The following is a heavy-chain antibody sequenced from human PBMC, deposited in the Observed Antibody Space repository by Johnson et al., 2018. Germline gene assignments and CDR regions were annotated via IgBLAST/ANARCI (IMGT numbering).Heavy chain of an antibody. J-gene: IGHJ1*01. CDR1: GFPFSTYV. Sequence: VRLVQSGGDLVQPRGSLRLSCAASGFPFSTYVSWVRQAPGLGLAWVSTISASGPHPFYADSVKGRFTISRDNSKDTVYLPMNTLRAEDTAVYYWAKGLRGKTYFQYWGQGTLVTVSS. D-gene: IGHD4-17*01. CDR3: AKGLRGKTYFQY. V-gene: IGHV3-23*04. CDR2: ISASGPHP.